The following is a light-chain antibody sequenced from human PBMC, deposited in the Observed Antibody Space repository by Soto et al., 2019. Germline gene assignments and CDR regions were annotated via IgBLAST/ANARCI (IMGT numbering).Light chain of an antibody. V-gene: IGKV1-12*01. CDR2: GAS. Sequence: DIQLTQSPSSVSASVGDSVTLTCRASQAISTWLAWYQQRPGKAPQLLIFGASSLQSGVPSRFSGRGSGTDFTLTISSLQPEDFATYYCQQTSSFPYNFGQGTKLDI. CDR3: QQTSSFPYN. CDR1: QAISTW. J-gene: IGKJ2*01.